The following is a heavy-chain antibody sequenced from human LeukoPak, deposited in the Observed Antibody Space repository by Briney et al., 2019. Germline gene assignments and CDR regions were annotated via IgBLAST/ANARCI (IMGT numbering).Heavy chain of an antibody. V-gene: IGHV1-3*01. CDR1: GYTFTSYA. CDR3: ARAMIWGYYGDYEDYYYYYMDV. Sequence: ASVKVSCKASGYTFTSYAMHWVRQAPGQRLEWMGWINAGNGNTKYSQKFQGRVTITRDTSASTAYMELSSLRSEDTAVYYCARAMIWGYYGDYEDYYYYYMDVWGKGTTVTVSS. CDR2: INAGNGNT. J-gene: IGHJ6*03. D-gene: IGHD4-17*01.